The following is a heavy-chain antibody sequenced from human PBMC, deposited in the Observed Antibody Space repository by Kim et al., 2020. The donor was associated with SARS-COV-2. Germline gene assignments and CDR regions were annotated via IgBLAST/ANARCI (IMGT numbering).Heavy chain of an antibody. D-gene: IGHD3-22*01. J-gene: IGHJ4*02. V-gene: IGHV1-24*01. CDR2: FDPEVGET. Sequence: ASVKVSCKVSGDTLTELSMHWVRQAPGKGLEWMGGFDPEVGETIYAQKFQGRVTMTEDTSTDTAYMELSSLRSEDTAVYYCATLDSSGYYKEYYFAYWGQGTLVTVSS. CDR1: GDTLTELS. CDR3: ATLDSSGYYKEYYFAY.